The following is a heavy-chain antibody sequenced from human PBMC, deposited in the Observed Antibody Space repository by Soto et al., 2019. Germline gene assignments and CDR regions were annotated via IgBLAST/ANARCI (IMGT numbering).Heavy chain of an antibody. CDR3: ATRLILYYYDSSGYSDY. CDR1: GGSISSSSYY. D-gene: IGHD3-22*01. J-gene: IGHJ4*02. Sequence: QLQLQESGPGLVKPSETLSLTCTVSGGSISSSSYYWGWIRQPPGKGLEWIGSIYYSGSTYYNPSLKSRVTISVDTSKNQFSLKLSSVTAADTAVYYCATRLILYYYDSSGYSDYWGQGTLVTVSS. V-gene: IGHV4-39*01. CDR2: IYYSGST.